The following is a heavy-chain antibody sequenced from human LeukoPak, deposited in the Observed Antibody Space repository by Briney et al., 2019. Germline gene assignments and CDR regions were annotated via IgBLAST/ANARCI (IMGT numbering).Heavy chain of an antibody. Sequence: GGSLRLSCAASGFTFSSYAMHWVRQAPGKGLEWVAVISYDGSNKYYADSVKGRFTISRDNSKNTLYLQMNSLRAEDTAVYYCARASYYYDSSGHPYWGQGTLVTVSS. CDR2: ISYDGSNK. V-gene: IGHV3-30-3*01. J-gene: IGHJ4*02. D-gene: IGHD3-22*01. CDR3: ARASYYYDSSGHPY. CDR1: GFTFSSYA.